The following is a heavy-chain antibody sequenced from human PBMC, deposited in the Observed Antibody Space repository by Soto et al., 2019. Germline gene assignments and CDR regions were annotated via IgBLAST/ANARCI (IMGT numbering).Heavy chain of an antibody. Sequence: PGGSLRLSCAASGFTFSSYAMSWVRQAPGKGLEWVSAISGSGGSTYYADSVKGRFTISRDNSKNTLYLQMNSLRAEDTAVYYFAKSHVSGAMVSPEYYFDYWGQGTLVTVSS. D-gene: IGHD5-18*01. V-gene: IGHV3-23*01. CDR2: ISGSGGST. CDR3: AKSHVSGAMVSPEYYFDY. CDR1: GFTFSSYA. J-gene: IGHJ4*02.